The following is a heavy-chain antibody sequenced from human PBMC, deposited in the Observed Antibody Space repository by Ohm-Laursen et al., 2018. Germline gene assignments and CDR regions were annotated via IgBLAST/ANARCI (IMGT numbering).Heavy chain of an antibody. Sequence: GASVKVSCKASGYTFTNYYMHWVRQAPGQGLEWMGIINTGGGSTSHAQKFQGRLTMTRDTSTSTVYMEPSSLRSEDTAMYYCARGQPIDFWGQGTLVTVSS. CDR2: INTGGGST. CDR3: ARGQPIDF. J-gene: IGHJ4*02. V-gene: IGHV1-46*01. CDR1: GYTFTNYY.